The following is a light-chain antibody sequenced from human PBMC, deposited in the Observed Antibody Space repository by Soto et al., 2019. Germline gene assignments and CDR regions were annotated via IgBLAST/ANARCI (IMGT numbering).Light chain of an antibody. CDR2: DVT. Sequence: QSALTQPRSVSGSPGQSVTISCTGTRNDVGGDNYVSWYQQHPGKAPKLMIYDVTKRPSGVPDRFSGSKSGSTASLTISGLQAEDEADYYCCSYAGSYIFVFGTGTKLTVL. V-gene: IGLV2-11*01. J-gene: IGLJ1*01. CDR1: RNDVGGDNY. CDR3: CSYAGSYIFV.